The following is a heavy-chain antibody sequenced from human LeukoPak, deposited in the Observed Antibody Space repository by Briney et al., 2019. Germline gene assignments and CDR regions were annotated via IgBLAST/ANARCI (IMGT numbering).Heavy chain of an antibody. D-gene: IGHD1-7*01. J-gene: IGHJ4*02. CDR3: AKELELLPFDY. CDR2: IRYDGSNK. CDR1: GFTFSSYW. Sequence: GGSLRLSCVVSGFTFSSYWMSWVRQAPGKGLEWVAFIRYDGSNKYYTDSVKGRFTVSRDNSKDTLYLQMNSLRAEDTAVYYCAKELELLPFDYWGQGALVTVSS. V-gene: IGHV3-30*02.